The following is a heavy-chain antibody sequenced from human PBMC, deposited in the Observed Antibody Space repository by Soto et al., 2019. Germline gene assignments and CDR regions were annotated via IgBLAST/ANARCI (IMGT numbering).Heavy chain of an antibody. V-gene: IGHV5-51*01. CDR2: IYPSDSDT. D-gene: IGHD1-20*01. Sequence: PGESLKISCKASGFSFTSYWIGWVRQMPGKGLVLMGIIYPSDSDTRYSPSFQGQVTISADRSISTAYLQWSCLKDSGTAMYYWAGSGGNAYRYCDQWGQGTL. J-gene: IGHJ4*02. CDR3: AGSGGNAYRYCDQ. CDR1: GFSFTSYW.